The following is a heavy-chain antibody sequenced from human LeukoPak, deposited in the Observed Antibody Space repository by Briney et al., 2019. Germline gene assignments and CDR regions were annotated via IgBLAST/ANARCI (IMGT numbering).Heavy chain of an antibody. D-gene: IGHD1-26*01. Sequence: ASVKVSCKASGYIFTSYAMNWVRQAPGQGLEWMGGINTNTGNPTYAQGFTGRCVFSLDTSVSTAYLQISSLKAEDTAVYYCARGSSGSLLVDFDYWGQGTLVTVSS. V-gene: IGHV7-4-1*02. CDR1: GYIFTSYA. CDR3: ARGSSGSLLVDFDY. CDR2: INTNTGNP. J-gene: IGHJ4*02.